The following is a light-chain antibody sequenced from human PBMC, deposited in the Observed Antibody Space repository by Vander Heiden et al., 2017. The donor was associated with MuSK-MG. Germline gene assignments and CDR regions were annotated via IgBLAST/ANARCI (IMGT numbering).Light chain of an antibody. CDR3: QSFDNRLSGTYV. V-gene: IGLV1-40*01. CDR1: NSNIGAGYA. CDR2: DDT. Sequence: QSVLTQEPSVSGPPGQRVTISCSGSNSNIGAGYAVHWYQQFPGKAPQLLLFDDTSRPAGVPDRFSGSKSGISASPVITGRHVEDEDDDYCQSFDNRLSGTYVFGTGTKVSVL. J-gene: IGLJ1*01.